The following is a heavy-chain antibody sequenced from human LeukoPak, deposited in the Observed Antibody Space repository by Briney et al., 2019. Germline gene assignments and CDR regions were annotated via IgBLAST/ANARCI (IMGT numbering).Heavy chain of an antibody. D-gene: IGHD2-15*01. J-gene: IGHJ4*02. CDR1: GGSISSSSYY. CDR2: INHSGST. V-gene: IGHV4-39*07. Sequence: SETLSLTCTVSGGSISSSSYYWSWIRQPPGKGLEWIGEINHSGSTNYNPSLKSRVTISVDTSKNQFSLKLSSVTAADTAVYYCARGYCSGGSCVTLDYWGQGTLVTVSS. CDR3: ARGYCSGGSCVTLDY.